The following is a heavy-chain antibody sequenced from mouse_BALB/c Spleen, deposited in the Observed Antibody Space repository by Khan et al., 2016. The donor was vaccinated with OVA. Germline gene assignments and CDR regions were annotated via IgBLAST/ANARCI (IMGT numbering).Heavy chain of an antibody. D-gene: IGHD1-1*01. CDR3: ARLAYYYDSEGVAY. CDR1: GFTFSTYG. CDR2: ISTGGPYT. Sequence: EVELVESGGDLVEPGGSLKLSCAASGFTFSTYGMSWVRQTPDKRLEWVATISTGGPYTYYPDSVRGRFTISRDNAKNTLYLQLTSLKSEDTAMFYWARLAYYYDSEGVAYWGQGTLVTVSA. J-gene: IGHJ3*01. V-gene: IGHV5-6*01.